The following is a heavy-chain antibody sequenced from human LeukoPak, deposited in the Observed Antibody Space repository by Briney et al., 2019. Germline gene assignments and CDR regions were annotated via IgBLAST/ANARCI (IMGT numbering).Heavy chain of an antibody. CDR2: ITGSSSTI. CDR1: GFTFSNYG. V-gene: IGHV3-48*01. D-gene: IGHD7-27*01. J-gene: IGHJ4*02. CDR3: ARTGDFDY. Sequence: GGSLRPSCAASGFTFSNYGMNWVRQAPGKGLEWVSYITGSSSTIYYADSVKGRFTISRDNAKNSLYLQMNSLRAEDTAVYYCARTGDFDYWGQGALDTVSS.